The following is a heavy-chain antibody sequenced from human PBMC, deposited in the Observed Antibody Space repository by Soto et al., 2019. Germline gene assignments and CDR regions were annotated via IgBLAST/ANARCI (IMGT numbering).Heavy chain of an antibody. V-gene: IGHV3-48*02. CDR2: ISSSSSTI. J-gene: IGHJ5*02. CDR1: GFTFSSYS. D-gene: IGHD6-19*01. Sequence: GGSLRLSCAASGFTFSSYSMNWVRQAPGKGLEWVSYISSSSSTIYYADSVKGRFTISRDNAKNSLYLQMNSLRDEDTAVYYCARDQEGGGAVAGTVNWFDPWGQGTLVTVSS. CDR3: ARDQEGGGAVAGTVNWFDP.